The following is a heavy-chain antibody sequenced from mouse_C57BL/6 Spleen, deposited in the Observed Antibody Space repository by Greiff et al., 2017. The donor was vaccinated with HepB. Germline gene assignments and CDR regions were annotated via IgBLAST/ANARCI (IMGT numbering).Heavy chain of an antibody. CDR3: GRASTTVVDGYLDV. Sequence: VQLQQSGTELVKPGASVKLSCKASGYTFTSYWMHWVKQRPGQGLEWIGNINPSNGGTNYNEKFKSKATLTVDKSSSTAYMQLISLTSEDSAVYYFGRASTTVVDGYLDVWGTGTTVTVSS. V-gene: IGHV1-53*01. J-gene: IGHJ1*03. CDR2: INPSNGGT. CDR1: GYTFTSYW. D-gene: IGHD1-1*01.